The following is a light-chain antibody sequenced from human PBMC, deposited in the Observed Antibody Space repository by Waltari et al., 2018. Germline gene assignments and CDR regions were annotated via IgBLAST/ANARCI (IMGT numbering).Light chain of an antibody. V-gene: IGKV1-12*01. CDR3: QQANNFPRT. J-gene: IGKJ1*01. CDR2: GAS. Sequence: DIQMTQSPSSVSASIGDRVTITFRASQGISNWLAWYQQKPGKAPKLLIYGASNLQHGVPSRFSGSGSGTDFTLTINSLQPEDFATYYCQQANNFPRTFGPGTKV. CDR1: QGISNW.